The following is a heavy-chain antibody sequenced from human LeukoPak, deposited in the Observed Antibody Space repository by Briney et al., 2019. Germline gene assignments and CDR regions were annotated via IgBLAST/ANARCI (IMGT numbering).Heavy chain of an antibody. V-gene: IGHV1-69*13. Sequence: ASAKVSCKASGYTFTSYGISWVRQAPGQGLEWMGGIIPIFGTANYAQKFQGRVTITADESTSTAYMELSSLRSEDTAVYYCAIAPHIVGATGETDYWGQGTLVTVSS. CDR1: GYTFTSYG. CDR3: AIAPHIVGATGETDY. D-gene: IGHD1-26*01. CDR2: IIPIFGTA. J-gene: IGHJ4*02.